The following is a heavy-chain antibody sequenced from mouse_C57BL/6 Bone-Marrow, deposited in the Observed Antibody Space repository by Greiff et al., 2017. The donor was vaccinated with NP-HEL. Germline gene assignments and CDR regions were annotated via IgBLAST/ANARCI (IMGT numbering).Heavy chain of an antibody. CDR1: GYTFTSYG. V-gene: IGHV1-81*01. CDR2: IYPRSGNT. D-gene: IGHD1-1*01. CDR3: ARWTTVVANWYFDV. Sequence: VQLQQSGAELARPGASVKLSCKASGYTFTSYGISWVKQRTGQGLEWIGEIYPRSGNTYYNEKFKGKATLTADTSSSTAYMELRSLTSEDSAVYFCARWTTVVANWYFDVWGTGTTVTVSS. J-gene: IGHJ1*03.